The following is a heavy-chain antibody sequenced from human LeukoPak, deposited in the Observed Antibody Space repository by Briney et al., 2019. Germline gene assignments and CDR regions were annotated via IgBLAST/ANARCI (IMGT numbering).Heavy chain of an antibody. Sequence: GASVKVSCKASGYTFTSYDINWVRQATGQGLEWMGWMNPNSGNTGYAQKFQSRVAMTRNTSISTAYMELSSLRSEDTAVYYCARGPSGCSSTNCYYHYYYMDVWGKGTTVTVSS. D-gene: IGHD2-2*01. CDR2: MNPNSGNT. CDR3: ARGPSGCSSTNCYYHYYYMDV. CDR1: GYTFTSYD. J-gene: IGHJ6*03. V-gene: IGHV1-8*01.